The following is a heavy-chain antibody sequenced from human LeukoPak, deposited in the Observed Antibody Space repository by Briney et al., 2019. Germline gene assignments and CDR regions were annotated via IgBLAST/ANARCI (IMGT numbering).Heavy chain of an antibody. D-gene: IGHD1-20*01. CDR3: AKLHLNNWAPDIDY. J-gene: IGHJ4*02. CDR2: IYYSGST. Sequence: SETLSLTCTVSGGSISSSSYYWGCIRQPPGKGLECIGSIYYSGSTYYNPSLKSRVTISVDTSKNQFSLKLSSVTAADTAVYYCAKLHLNNWAPDIDYWGQGTLVTVSS. CDR1: GGSISSSSYY. V-gene: IGHV4-39*01.